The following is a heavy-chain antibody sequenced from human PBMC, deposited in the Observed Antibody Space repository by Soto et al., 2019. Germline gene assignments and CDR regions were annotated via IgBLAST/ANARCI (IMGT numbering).Heavy chain of an antibody. CDR2: IYSGGST. CDR1: GVTVSSNY. V-gene: IGHV3-53*01. CDR3: ARALSGSSYYYGMDV. Sequence: PGGSLRLSCAASGVTVSSNYMSWVRQAPGKGLEWVSVIYSGGSTYYADSVKGRFTISRDNSKNTLYLQMNSLRAEDTAVYYCARALSGSSYYYGMDVWGQGTTVTVS. J-gene: IGHJ6*02. D-gene: IGHD6-13*01.